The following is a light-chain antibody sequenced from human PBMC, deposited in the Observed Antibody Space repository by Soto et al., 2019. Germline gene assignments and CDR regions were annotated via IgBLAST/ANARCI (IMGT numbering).Light chain of an antibody. V-gene: IGKV1-6*01. CDR3: LQDYNYPLT. CDR2: AAA. J-gene: IGKJ4*01. Sequence: IQMTQSPSSLSASVGDRVTITCRASQSISSYLNWYQQKPGKAPKLLIYAAATLQSGVPSRFSGSGSGTDFTLTISSLQPEDFATYYCLQDYNYPLTFGGGTKVDIK. CDR1: QSISSY.